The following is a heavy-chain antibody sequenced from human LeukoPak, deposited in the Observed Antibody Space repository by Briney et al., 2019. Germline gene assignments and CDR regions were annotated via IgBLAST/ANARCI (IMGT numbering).Heavy chain of an antibody. CDR3: ARGKDYGDYRDAFDI. Sequence: SVKVSCKASGGTFSSYAISWVRQAPGQGLGWMGGIIPIFGTANYAQKFQGRVTITADESTSTAYMELSSLRSEDTAVYYCARGKDYGDYRDAFDIWGQGTMVTVSS. CDR1: GGTFSSYA. V-gene: IGHV1-69*13. J-gene: IGHJ3*02. CDR2: IIPIFGTA. D-gene: IGHD4-17*01.